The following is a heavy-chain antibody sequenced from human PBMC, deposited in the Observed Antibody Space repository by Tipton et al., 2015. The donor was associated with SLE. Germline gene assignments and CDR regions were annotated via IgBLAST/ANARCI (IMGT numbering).Heavy chain of an antibody. CDR3: ARMGISCGKYHFDY. D-gene: IGHD2-15*01. V-gene: IGHV4-34*09. J-gene: IGHJ4*02. CDR1: GGSFSGYY. Sequence: TLSLTCAVYGGSFSGYYWSWIRQPPGKGLEWIGEINHSGSTYYNPSLKSRVTISVDTSKNQFSLKLSSVTAADTAVYYCARMGISCGKYHFDYWGQGTLVTVSS. CDR2: INHSGST.